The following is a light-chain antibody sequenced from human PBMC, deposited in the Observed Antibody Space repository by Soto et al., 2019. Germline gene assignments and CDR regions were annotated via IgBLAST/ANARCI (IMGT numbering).Light chain of an antibody. CDR3: CSYSTTNTVL. V-gene: IGLV2-23*01. CDR2: EAT. J-gene: IGLJ2*01. Sequence: QSALTQAASVSGSPGQSITISCTGTSSDVGNYNLVSWYQRHPGKAPKLMIYEATKRPSGASNRFSGSKSGNTASLTISGVQAEDEAEYYCCSYSTTNTVLFGGGTKVTVL. CDR1: SSDVGNYNL.